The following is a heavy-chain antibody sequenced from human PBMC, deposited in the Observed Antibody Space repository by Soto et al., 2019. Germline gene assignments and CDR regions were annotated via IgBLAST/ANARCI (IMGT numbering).Heavy chain of an antibody. CDR2: ISYDGSNK. Sequence: QVQLVESGGGVVQPGRSLRLSCAASGFTFSSYAMHWVRQAPGKGLEWVAVISYDGSNKYYADSVKGRFTISRDNSKNTLYLQMNSLRAEDTAVYYCARDARYSGSYPPPYWGQGTLVTVSS. CDR1: GFTFSSYA. D-gene: IGHD1-26*01. V-gene: IGHV3-30-3*01. CDR3: ARDARYSGSYPPPY. J-gene: IGHJ4*02.